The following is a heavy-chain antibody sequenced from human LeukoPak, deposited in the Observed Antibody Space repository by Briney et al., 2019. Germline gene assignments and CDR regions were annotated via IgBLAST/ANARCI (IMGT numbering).Heavy chain of an antibody. CDR1: GFTFSDYY. CDR3: TRGEADYDILPRYFDL. CDR2: ISSSGSTI. Sequence: GGSLRLSCAASGFTFSDYYMSWIRQAPGKGLEWVSYISSSGSTIYYADSVKGRFTISRDNAKNSLYLQMNSLRAEDTAVYYCTRGEADYDILPRYFDLWGRGTLVTVSS. V-gene: IGHV3-11*01. D-gene: IGHD3-9*01. J-gene: IGHJ2*01.